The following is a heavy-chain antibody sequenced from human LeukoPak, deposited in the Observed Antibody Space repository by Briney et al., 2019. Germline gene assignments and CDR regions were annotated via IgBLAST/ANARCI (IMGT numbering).Heavy chain of an antibody. J-gene: IGHJ4*02. Sequence: ASVKVSCKASGYTFTSYYMHWVRQAPGQGLEWMGIINPSGGSTSYAQKFQGRVTMTRDMSTSTVYMELSSLRSEDTAVYYCAREEGTVYGYGYPANYWGQGTLVTVSS. CDR1: GYTFTSYY. CDR2: INPSGGST. D-gene: IGHD5-18*01. CDR3: AREEGTVYGYGYPANY. V-gene: IGHV1-46*01.